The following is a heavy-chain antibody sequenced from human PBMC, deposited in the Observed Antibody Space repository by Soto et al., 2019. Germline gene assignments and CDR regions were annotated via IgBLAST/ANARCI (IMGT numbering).Heavy chain of an antibody. Sequence: EVDLVESGGGLVQSGGSLRLSCAASGFTFRNYGMNWVRQAPGKGLEWVSYIGLGSSTKYYADSVEGRFTISRDNAKNSLYLQMNILRAEDTAVYYCARDQLYYNDISGRPLNAFDVWGQGTMVTVSS. D-gene: IGHD3-22*01. J-gene: IGHJ3*01. V-gene: IGHV3-48*01. CDR3: ARDQLYYNDISGRPLNAFDV. CDR1: GFTFRNYG. CDR2: IGLGSSTK.